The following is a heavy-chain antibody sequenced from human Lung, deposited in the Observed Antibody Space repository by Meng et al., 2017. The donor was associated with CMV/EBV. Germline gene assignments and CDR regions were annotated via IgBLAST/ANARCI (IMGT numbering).Heavy chain of an antibody. Sequence: SSXXVSXKTYGGTFSNYPTNWVRQARGQGLEWMGRFIPMFNISGFAQRFHGRISITADTSTSTGYIELSSLTSEDTDVYFCASGWRCCDWLSPSNYYYGMDVWXQGTPVTVSS. CDR1: GGTFSNYP. V-gene: IGHV1-69*02. CDR3: ASGWRCCDWLSPSNYYYGMDV. D-gene: IGHD3-9*01. J-gene: IGHJ6*02. CDR2: FIPMFNIS.